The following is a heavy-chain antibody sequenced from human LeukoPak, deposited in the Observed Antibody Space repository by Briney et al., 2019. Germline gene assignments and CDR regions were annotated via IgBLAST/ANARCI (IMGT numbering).Heavy chain of an antibody. J-gene: IGHJ4*02. D-gene: IGHD6-13*01. CDR3: VRWGYVNSWYYIDY. Sequence: PGGSLRLSCEASGFTLSSYWMTWVRQGPGKGLEWVANIKQDGSVKYYVDAVKGRFTISRDNAKNSLYLHMNSLRAEDTALYYCVRWGYVNSWYYIDYWGQGTLVTVSS. V-gene: IGHV3-7*01. CDR2: IKQDGSVK. CDR1: GFTLSSYW.